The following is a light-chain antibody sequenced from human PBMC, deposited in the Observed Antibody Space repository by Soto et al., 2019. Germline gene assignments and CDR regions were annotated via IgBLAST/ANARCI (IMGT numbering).Light chain of an antibody. J-gene: IGKJ4*01. V-gene: IGKV3-20*01. Sequence: EIVLTQSPGTLSLSPGEGATLSCRASQSVSSSYLAWYQQKPGQAPRLLIYGASSRATDIPDRFSGSGSGTDFTLTISRVEPEDFEVYYCQQYGSSPPVTFGGGTKVEIK. CDR2: GAS. CDR3: QQYGSSPPVT. CDR1: QSVSSSY.